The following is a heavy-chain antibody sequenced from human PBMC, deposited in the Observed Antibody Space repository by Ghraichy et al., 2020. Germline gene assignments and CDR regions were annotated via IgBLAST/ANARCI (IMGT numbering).Heavy chain of an antibody. CDR2: IHSEESTT. CDR1: GFTFSSHW. CDR3: ARGGGDYGDYFDY. V-gene: IGHV3-74*01. D-gene: IGHD4-17*01. J-gene: IGHJ4*02. Sequence: GGSLRLSCAASGFTFSSHWMHWVRQAPGKGLVWVSRIHSEESTTTYADSVKGRFTISRDNAKNTLYLQMNRLRAEDTAVYYCARGGGDYGDYFDYWGQGTLVTVSS.